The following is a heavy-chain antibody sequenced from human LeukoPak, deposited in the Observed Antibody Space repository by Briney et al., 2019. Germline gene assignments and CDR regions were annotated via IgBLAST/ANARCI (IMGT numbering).Heavy chain of an antibody. CDR3: RRYCSSTSCPAC. Sequence: SETLSLTCAVYGGSFSGYYWSWIRQPPGKGLEWIGEINHSGSTNYNPSLKSRVTISVYTSKNQFSLKLSSVTAADTAVYYCRRYCSSTSCPACWGQGTLVTVSS. D-gene: IGHD2-2*01. CDR2: INHSGST. J-gene: IGHJ4*02. V-gene: IGHV4-34*01. CDR1: GGSFSGYY.